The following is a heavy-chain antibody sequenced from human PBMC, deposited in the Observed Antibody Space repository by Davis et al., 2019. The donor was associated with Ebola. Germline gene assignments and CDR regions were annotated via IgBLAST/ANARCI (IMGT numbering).Heavy chain of an antibody. D-gene: IGHD2-2*02. Sequence: GSLRLSCAASGFTVSSNYMSWVRQAPGKGLEWVSVIYSGGSTYYADSVKGRFTISRDNSKNTLYLQMNSLRAEDTAVYYCAKERHIVVVPAAILVDYWGQGTLVTVSS. CDR3: AKERHIVVVPAAILVDY. J-gene: IGHJ4*02. V-gene: IGHV3-53*01. CDR2: IYSGGST. CDR1: GFTVSSNY.